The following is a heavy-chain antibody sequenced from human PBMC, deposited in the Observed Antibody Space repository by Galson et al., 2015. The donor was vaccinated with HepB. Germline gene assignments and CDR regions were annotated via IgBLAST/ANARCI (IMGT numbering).Heavy chain of an antibody. J-gene: IGHJ4*02. V-gene: IGHV1-69*06. CDR2: IIPIFGTA. D-gene: IGHD3-22*01. Sequence: SVKVSCKASGGTLSSYAISWVRQAPGQGLEWMGGIIPIFGTANYAQKFQGRVTITADKSTSTAYMELSSLRSEDTAVYYCATGFNTALWYDSSSAGDYWGQGTLVTVSS. CDR3: ATGFNTALWYDSSSAGDY. CDR1: GGTLSSYA.